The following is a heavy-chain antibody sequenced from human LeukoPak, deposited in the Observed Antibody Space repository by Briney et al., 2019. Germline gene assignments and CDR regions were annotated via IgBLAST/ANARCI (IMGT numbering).Heavy chain of an antibody. Sequence: PGGSLRLSCAASGFSVSSNYMSWVRQAPGKGLEWVSVINSGGTIYYADSVMGRFTISRDNFKNTLYLQMNSLTTEDSAVYYCARERDYVGYFDYWGQGTLVTVSS. D-gene: IGHD4-17*01. CDR3: ARERDYVGYFDY. CDR2: INSGGTI. CDR1: GFSVSSNY. V-gene: IGHV3-53*01. J-gene: IGHJ4*02.